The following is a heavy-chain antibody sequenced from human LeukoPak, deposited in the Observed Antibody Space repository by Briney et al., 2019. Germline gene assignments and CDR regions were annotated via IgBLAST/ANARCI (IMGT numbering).Heavy chain of an antibody. CDR1: GFTFSSYW. Sequence: GGSLRLSCAASGFTFSSYWMHWVRQAPGKGLVWVSRINSDGSSTSYADSVKGRFTISSDNAKNTLYLQMNSLRAEDTAVYYCARAGLYYYDSSGYYYYYYYMDVWGKGTTVTVSS. V-gene: IGHV3-74*01. D-gene: IGHD3-22*01. CDR3: ARAGLYYYDSSGYYYYYYYMDV. J-gene: IGHJ6*03. CDR2: INSDGSST.